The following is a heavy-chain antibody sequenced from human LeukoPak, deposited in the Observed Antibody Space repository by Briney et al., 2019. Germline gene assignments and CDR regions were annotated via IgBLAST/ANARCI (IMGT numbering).Heavy chain of an antibody. CDR1: GYTFTAYN. V-gene: IGHV1-2*02. Sequence: ASVKVSCMASGYTFTAYNMHWVRQAPGHGLEWMGWINPNSGGTNYAQTFQGSVTMTRDTSISTAYMEVSSLRSDDTAVYYCARGGTAMGPYYYYGWDVWGQGTTVTVSS. CDR3: ARGGTAMGPYYYYGWDV. D-gene: IGHD5-18*01. CDR2: INPNSGGT. J-gene: IGHJ6*02.